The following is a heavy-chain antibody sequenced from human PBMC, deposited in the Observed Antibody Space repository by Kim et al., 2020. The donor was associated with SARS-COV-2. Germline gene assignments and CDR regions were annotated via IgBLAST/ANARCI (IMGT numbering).Heavy chain of an antibody. J-gene: IGHJ6*01. Sequence: SETLSLTCTVSGGSVSSGDHYWTWIRQHSGRGLEWIGYIFYSGSIFYNPSLKSRITVSLDTSKNQFSLKLTSVTAADTAVYFCARGLSRLICYYG. CDR3: ARGLSRLICYYG. CDR2: IFYSGSI. V-gene: IGHV4-31*03. CDR1: GGSVSSGDHY.